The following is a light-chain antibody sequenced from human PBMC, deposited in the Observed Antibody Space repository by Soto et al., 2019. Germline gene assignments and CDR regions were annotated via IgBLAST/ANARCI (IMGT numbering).Light chain of an antibody. J-gene: IGKJ1*01. CDR2: GAS. Sequence: EIVLTQSPGTLSLSPGERATLSCRASQSVSSSYLAWYQQKPGQAPRLLIYGASSRATGIPDRFSGSGSGRYFTLTISRLEPVDFAVYYCQQYGSSGTFGQGTKVEIK. CDR3: QQYGSSGT. CDR1: QSVSSSY. V-gene: IGKV3-20*01.